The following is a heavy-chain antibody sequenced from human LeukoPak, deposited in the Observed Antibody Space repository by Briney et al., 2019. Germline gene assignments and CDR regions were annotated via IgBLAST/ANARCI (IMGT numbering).Heavy chain of an antibody. J-gene: IGHJ6*03. CDR3: ATSRRDGYNYNYYYMDV. CDR2: IYYSGST. D-gene: IGHD5-24*01. V-gene: IGHV4-39*07. Sequence: PSETLSLTCTVSGGSISSSSYYWGWIRQPPGKGLEWIGSIYYSGSTYYNPSLKSRVTISVDTSKNQFSLKLSSVTAADTAVYYCATSRRDGYNYNYYYMDVWGKGTTVTVSS. CDR1: GGSISSSSYY.